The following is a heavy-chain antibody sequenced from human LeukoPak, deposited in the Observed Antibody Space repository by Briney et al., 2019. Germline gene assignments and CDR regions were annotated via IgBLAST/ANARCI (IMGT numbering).Heavy chain of an antibody. CDR3: ARGWFGELFNPDAFDI. CDR2: IYHSGST. V-gene: IGHV4-30-2*01. Sequence: SQTLSVTCAVSGGSISSGGYSWSWIRQPPGKGLEWIGYIYHSGSTYYNPSLKSRVTISVDRSKNQFSLKLSSVTAADTAVYYCARGWFGELFNPDAFDIWGQGTMVTVSS. J-gene: IGHJ3*02. CDR1: GGSISSGGYS. D-gene: IGHD3-10*01.